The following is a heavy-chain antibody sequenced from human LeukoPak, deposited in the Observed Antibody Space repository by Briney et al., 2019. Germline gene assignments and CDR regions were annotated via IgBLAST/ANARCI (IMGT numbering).Heavy chain of an antibody. CDR2: ISSSGTYV. D-gene: IGHD3-10*01. J-gene: IGHJ4*02. CDR3: AKGDYYDFDY. Sequence: GGSLRLSCAASGFTFSSYSMNWVRQAPGKGLEWVSSISSSGTYVYYADSVKGRFTISRDNSKNTLYLQMNSLRAEDTAVYYCAKGDYYDFDYWGQGTLVTVSS. CDR1: GFTFSSYS. V-gene: IGHV3-21*04.